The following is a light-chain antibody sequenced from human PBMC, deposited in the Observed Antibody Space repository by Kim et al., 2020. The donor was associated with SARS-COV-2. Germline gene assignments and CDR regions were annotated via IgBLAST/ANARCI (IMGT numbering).Light chain of an antibody. CDR2: EVS. CDR1: SSDVGSYNL. J-gene: IGLJ2*01. Sequence: QSALTQPASVSGSPGQSITISCTGTSSDVGSYNLVSWYQQHPGKAPKLMIYEVSKRPSGVSNRFSGSKSGNTASLTISGLQAEDEADYYCCSCAGSSPNVVFGGGTQLTVL. CDR3: CSCAGSSPNVV. V-gene: IGLV2-23*02.